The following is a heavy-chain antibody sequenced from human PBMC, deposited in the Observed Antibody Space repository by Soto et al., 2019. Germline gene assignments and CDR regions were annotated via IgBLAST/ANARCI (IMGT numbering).Heavy chain of an antibody. V-gene: IGHV5-10-1*03. CDR3: VRHGNGTPFYFDF. D-gene: IGHD1-1*01. CDR1: GYRFINYW. Sequence: EVQLVQSGAEVKKPGESLRLSCQGSGYRFINYWISWVRQMPGKGLEWVGRIDPSDSYTVYSPSFQGHVTISIDTAINTAFLAWRSLQASDTAMYYCVRHGNGTPFYFDFWGRGTLVTVSS. J-gene: IGHJ4*02. CDR2: IDPSDSYT.